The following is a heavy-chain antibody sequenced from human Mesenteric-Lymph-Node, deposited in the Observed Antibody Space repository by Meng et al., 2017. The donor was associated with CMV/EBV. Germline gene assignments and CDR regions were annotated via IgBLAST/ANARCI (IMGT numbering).Heavy chain of an antibody. Sequence: GGSLRLSCAASGFTFSDHAMSRVRQAPGKGLEWVSLISGSGTITYFADSVKGRFTISRDNSKNTLYLQMNSLRAEDTAMYYCARDKGYYGMDVWGQGTTVTVSS. CDR2: ISGSGTIT. V-gene: IGHV3-23*01. CDR1: GFTFSDHA. CDR3: ARDKGYYGMDV. J-gene: IGHJ6*02.